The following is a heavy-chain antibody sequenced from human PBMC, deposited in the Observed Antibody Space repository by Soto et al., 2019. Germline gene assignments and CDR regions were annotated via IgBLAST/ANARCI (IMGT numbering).Heavy chain of an antibody. V-gene: IGHV1-69*06. Sequence: QVQLVQSGAEVKKPGSSVKVSCKASGGTFSSYAISWVRQAPGQGLEWMGGIIPIFGTANYAQKFQGRVTITADKSTSTAYMELSSLRSEDTAVYYCALSVAGRHIGRGPYYYYYYGMDVWGQGTTVTVSS. CDR1: GGTFSSYA. J-gene: IGHJ6*02. CDR2: IIPIFGTA. CDR3: ALSVAGRHIGRGPYYYYYYGMDV. D-gene: IGHD6-19*01.